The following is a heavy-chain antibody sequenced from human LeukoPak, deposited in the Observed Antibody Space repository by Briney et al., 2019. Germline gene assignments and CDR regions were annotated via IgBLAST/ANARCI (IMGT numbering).Heavy chain of an antibody. Sequence: ASVKVSCKASGYTFTSYAMHWVRQAPGQRLEWMGWINAGNGNTKYSQKFQGRVTMTRDTSTSTVYMELSSLRSEDTAVYYCAREGLGGGKYSSSGVNFDYWGQGTLVTVSS. J-gene: IGHJ4*02. D-gene: IGHD6-6*01. CDR2: INAGNGNT. V-gene: IGHV1-3*01. CDR3: AREGLGGGKYSSSGVNFDY. CDR1: GYTFTSYA.